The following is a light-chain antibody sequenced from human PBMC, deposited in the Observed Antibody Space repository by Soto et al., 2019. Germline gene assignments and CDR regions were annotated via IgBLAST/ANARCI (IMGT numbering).Light chain of an antibody. V-gene: IGLV1-36*01. CDR2: YDD. CDR1: SSNIGNNA. CDR3: AAWDDSLNVVV. Sequence: QSVLTQPPSVSEAPRKRVTISCSESSSNIGNNAVNWYQQFTGKAPKLLIYYDDLMPSGVSDRFSGSKSGTSASLAISGLQSEDEADYYCAAWDDSLNVVVFGGGTKLTVL. J-gene: IGLJ2*01.